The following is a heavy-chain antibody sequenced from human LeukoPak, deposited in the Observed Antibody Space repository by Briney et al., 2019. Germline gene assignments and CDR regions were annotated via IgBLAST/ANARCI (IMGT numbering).Heavy chain of an antibody. CDR3: AKDHYWSIDY. CDR1: GFSFSTYG. D-gene: IGHD3-3*01. V-gene: IGHV3-74*01. Sequence: GGSLRLSCAASGFSFSTYGMHWVRQAPGQGLVWVSRIKSDGISTDYADSVKGRFTISKDNAKNTLYLQMNSLRAEDSAVYYCAKDHYWSIDYWGQGTLVTVSS. J-gene: IGHJ4*02. CDR2: IKSDGIST.